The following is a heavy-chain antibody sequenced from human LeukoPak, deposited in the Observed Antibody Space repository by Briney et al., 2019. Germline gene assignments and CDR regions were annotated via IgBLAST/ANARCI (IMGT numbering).Heavy chain of an antibody. Sequence: SETLSLTCTVSGASITTFSWNWIRQPAGKGLEWIGRIHGNGSTNYNPSLKSRVTISVDTSKNQFSLKLSSVTAADTAVYYCARHLQGSGGFDYWGQGTLVTVSS. V-gene: IGHV4-4*07. CDR3: ARHLQGSGGFDY. J-gene: IGHJ4*02. D-gene: IGHD1-26*01. CDR2: IHGNGST. CDR1: GASITTFS.